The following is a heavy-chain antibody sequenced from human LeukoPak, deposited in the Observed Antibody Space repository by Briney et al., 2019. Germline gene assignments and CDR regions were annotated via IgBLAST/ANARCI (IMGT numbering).Heavy chain of an antibody. CDR1: GFTFSDNW. V-gene: IGHV3-7*01. CDR3: ADPGVGF. Sequence: GGSLRLSCAASGFTFSDNWLSWVRQAPGKGLEWVANIKQNGGEKDYVDSVKGRFTISRDNARNSVYLQMNSLRVGDTAVYYCADPGVGFWGQGTLVTVSS. J-gene: IGHJ4*02. D-gene: IGHD2-8*01. CDR2: IKQNGGEK.